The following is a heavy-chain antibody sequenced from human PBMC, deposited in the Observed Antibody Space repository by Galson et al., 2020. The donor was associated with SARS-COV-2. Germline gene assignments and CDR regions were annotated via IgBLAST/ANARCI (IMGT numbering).Heavy chain of an antibody. CDR3: VRGPNTGCFDF. Sequence: ASVKVSCKVSGYTFIDYYLHWLRQALGQRLEWMGWINPKNGGTNYAQNFQGRVTMTRDTSINTVYMELSSLRSDDTAIYYCVRGPNTGCFDFWGQGTLLTVSS. D-gene: IGHD6-19*01. CDR2: INPKNGGT. CDR1: GYTFIDYY. J-gene: IGHJ4*02. V-gene: IGHV1-2*02.